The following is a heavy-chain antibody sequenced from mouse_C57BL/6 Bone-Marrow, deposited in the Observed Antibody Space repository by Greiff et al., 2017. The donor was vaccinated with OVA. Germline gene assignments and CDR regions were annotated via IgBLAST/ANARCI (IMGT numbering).Heavy chain of an antibody. J-gene: IGHJ4*01. Sequence: QVQLKQPGAELVKPGASVKMSCKASGYTFTSYWITWVKQRPGQGLEWIGDIYPGSGSTNYNEKVKSKATLTVDKSSSTAYMQLSSLTSEDSAVYYCARCYYGSSYDLWYAMDYWGQGTSVTVSS. CDR1: GYTFTSYW. V-gene: IGHV1-55*01. CDR3: ARCYYGSSYDLWYAMDY. CDR2: IYPGSGST. D-gene: IGHD1-1*01.